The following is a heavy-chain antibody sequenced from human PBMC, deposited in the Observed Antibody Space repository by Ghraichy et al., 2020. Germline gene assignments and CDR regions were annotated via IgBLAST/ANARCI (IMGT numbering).Heavy chain of an antibody. J-gene: IGHJ6*02. CDR3: ARDYYDFWSGYYYETYYYYGMDV. CDR1: GFTFSTYS. V-gene: IGHV3-21*01. CDR2: ISSSSSYI. D-gene: IGHD3-3*01. Sequence: GGSLRLSCAASGFTFSTYSMNWVRQAPGKGLEWVSSISSSSSYIYYADSMKGRFTISRDNAKNSLYLQMNSLRAEDTAVYYCARDYYDFWSGYYYETYYYYGMDVWGQGTTVTVSS.